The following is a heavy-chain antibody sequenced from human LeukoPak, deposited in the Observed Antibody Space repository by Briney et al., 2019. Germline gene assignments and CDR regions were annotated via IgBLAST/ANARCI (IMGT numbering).Heavy chain of an antibody. V-gene: IGHV4-31*03. Sequence: SQTLSLTCTVSGGSISSGGYYWSWIRQHPGKGLEWIGYIYYSGSTYYNPSLKSRVTISVDTSKNQFSLKLSSVTAADTAVYYCGSLVTPGLYFDYWGQGTLVTVSS. CDR2: IYYSGST. J-gene: IGHJ4*02. D-gene: IGHD4-23*01. CDR3: GSLVTPGLYFDY. CDR1: GGSISSGGYY.